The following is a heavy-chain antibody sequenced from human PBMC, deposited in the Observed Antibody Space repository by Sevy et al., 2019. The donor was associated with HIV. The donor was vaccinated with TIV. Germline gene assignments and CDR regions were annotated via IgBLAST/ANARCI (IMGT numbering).Heavy chain of an antibody. CDR2: ISSSSSTI. D-gene: IGHD3-3*01. V-gene: IGHV3-48*02. Sequence: GGSLRLSCAASGFTFSSYSMNWVRQAPGKGLEWVSYISSSSSTIYYADSVKGRFTISRDNAKNSLYLQMNSLRDEDTAVYYCARDWSYYDFWSAYRTDAFDIWGQGTMVTVSS. CDR1: GFTFSSYS. CDR3: ARDWSYYDFWSAYRTDAFDI. J-gene: IGHJ3*02.